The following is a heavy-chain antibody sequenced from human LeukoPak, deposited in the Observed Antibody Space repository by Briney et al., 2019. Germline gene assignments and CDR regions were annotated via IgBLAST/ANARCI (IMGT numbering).Heavy chain of an antibody. CDR1: GYTFTSYG. CDR2: ISAYNGNT. D-gene: IGHD5-12*01. V-gene: IGHV1-18*01. CDR3: ARGKIRGYSGYDLIGAFDI. Sequence: ASVKVSCKASGYTFTSYGISWVRQAPGQGLEWMGWISAYNGNTNYAQKLQGRVTMTTDTSTSTAYMELRSLRSDDTAVYYCARGKIRGYSGYDLIGAFDIWGQGTMVTVSS. J-gene: IGHJ3*02.